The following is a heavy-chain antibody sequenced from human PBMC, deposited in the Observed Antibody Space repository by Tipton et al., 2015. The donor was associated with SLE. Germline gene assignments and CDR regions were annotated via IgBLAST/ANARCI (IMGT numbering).Heavy chain of an antibody. D-gene: IGHD5-12*01. Sequence: VQLVQSGAEVKKPGESLKISCRYSFTNYWIGWVRQMPGKGLEWMGIIYVGDSDTRYSPSVQGQVTISVDSSINTAYLQWSSLKASDTAIYYCARHRVATMYYFDYWGQGTLVTVSS. CDR2: IYVGDSDT. CDR3: ARHRVATMYYFDY. J-gene: IGHJ4*02. CDR1: YSFTNYW. V-gene: IGHV5-51*01.